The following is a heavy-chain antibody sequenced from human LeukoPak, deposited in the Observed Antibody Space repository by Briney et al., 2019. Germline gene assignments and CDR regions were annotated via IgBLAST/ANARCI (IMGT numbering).Heavy chain of an antibody. V-gene: IGHV4-61*02. D-gene: IGHD4-17*01. J-gene: IGHJ4*02. CDR2: IYTSGST. CDR1: GGSISSGSYY. CDR3: ARRRRGDYGRGYFDY. Sequence: SQTLSLTCTVSGGSISSGSYYWSWIRQPAGKGLEWVGRIYTSGSTNYNPSLKSRVTISVDTSKNQFSLKLSSVTAADTAVYYCARRRRGDYGRGYFDYWGQGTLVTVSS.